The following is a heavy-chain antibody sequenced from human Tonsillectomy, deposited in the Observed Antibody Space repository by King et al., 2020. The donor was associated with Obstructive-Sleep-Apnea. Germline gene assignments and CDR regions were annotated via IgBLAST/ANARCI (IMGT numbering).Heavy chain of an antibody. CDR2: INNSGST. Sequence: VQLQQWGAGLLKPSETLSLTCAVYGGSFSGYYWSWIRQPPGKGLDWIGEINNSGSTNYNPSLKSRVTISVDTSKNPFSLKLSSVTAADTAVYYCARGRRSSWYGYWGQGTLVTVSS. CDR1: GGSFSGYY. J-gene: IGHJ4*02. CDR3: ARGRRSSWYGY. D-gene: IGHD6-13*01. V-gene: IGHV4-34*01.